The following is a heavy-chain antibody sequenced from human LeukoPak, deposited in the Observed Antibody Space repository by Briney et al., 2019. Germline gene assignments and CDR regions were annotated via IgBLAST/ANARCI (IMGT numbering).Heavy chain of an antibody. Sequence: SETLSLTCSVSGASISSGGYYWSWIRQLPGKGLEWIGYIYYSGSTYYNPSLKSRVTISGDTSKTQFSLKLSSVSAADTAVYYCARTSRIIITFGGVAYFDYWGQGALVTVSS. CDR3: ARTSRIIITFGGVAYFDY. D-gene: IGHD3-16*01. V-gene: IGHV4-31*03. J-gene: IGHJ4*02. CDR2: IYYSGST. CDR1: GASISSGGYY.